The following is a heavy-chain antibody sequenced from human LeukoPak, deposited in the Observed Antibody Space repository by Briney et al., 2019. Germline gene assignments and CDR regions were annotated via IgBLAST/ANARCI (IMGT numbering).Heavy chain of an antibody. J-gene: IGHJ4*02. Sequence: GGSLRLSCAASGFTFSSYSMYWVRQAPGKGLEWVSSISSSSSYIYYADSVKGRFTISRDNAKNSLYLQMNSLRAEDTAVYYCAREGHETFDYWGQGTLVTVSS. CDR2: ISSSSSYI. CDR1: GFTFSSYS. CDR3: AREGHETFDY. V-gene: IGHV3-21*01.